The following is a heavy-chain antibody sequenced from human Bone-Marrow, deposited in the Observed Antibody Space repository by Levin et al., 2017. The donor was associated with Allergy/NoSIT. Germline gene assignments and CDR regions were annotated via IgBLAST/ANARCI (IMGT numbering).Heavy chain of an antibody. J-gene: IGHJ4*02. V-gene: IGHV1-2*02. CDR1: GYSFSDYY. Sequence: AASVKVSCKASGYSFSDYYLHWLRQAPGQGLEWVGWINVNTGATNYAQKFQDRVALTTDTSISTAYMELSRLKSDDTAVYYCTRGGGSGSYKNFDSWGQGTLVTVSS. CDR2: INVNTGAT. CDR3: TRGGGSGSYKNFDS. D-gene: IGHD3-10*01.